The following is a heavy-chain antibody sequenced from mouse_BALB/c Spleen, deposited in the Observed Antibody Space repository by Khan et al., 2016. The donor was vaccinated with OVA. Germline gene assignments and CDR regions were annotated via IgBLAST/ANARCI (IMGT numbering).Heavy chain of an antibody. V-gene: IGHV2-6-1*01. CDR3: ARQPYYHYYIMDY. CDR1: GFSLTNYG. J-gene: IGHJ4*01. CDR2: IWSDGST. Sequence: QMQLEESGPGLVAPSQSLSITCSISGFSLTNYGIHWVRQPPGKGLEWLVVIWSDGSTTYNSALKSRLSISKDNSKSQVFLKMNSLQTEDTAMYYCARQPYYHYYIMDYWGQGTSVTVSS. D-gene: IGHD2-10*01.